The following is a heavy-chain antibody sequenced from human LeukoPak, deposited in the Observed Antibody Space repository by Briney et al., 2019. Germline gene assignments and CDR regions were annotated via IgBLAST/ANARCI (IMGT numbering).Heavy chain of an antibody. V-gene: IGHV3-66*01. Sequence: GGSQRLSCAASGFTVSSNHMSWVRQAPGKGPEWVSLLYSGGSIYYADSVKGRFTISRDNSKNTLYLQMNSLRAEDTAVYYCARDRVGASDWGQGTLVTVSS. D-gene: IGHD1-26*01. CDR3: ARDRVGASD. J-gene: IGHJ4*02. CDR1: GFTVSSNH. CDR2: LYSGGSI.